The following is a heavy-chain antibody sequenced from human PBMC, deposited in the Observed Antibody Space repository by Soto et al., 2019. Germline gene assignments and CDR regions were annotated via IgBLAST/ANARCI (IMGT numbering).Heavy chain of an antibody. CDR2: IYYSGST. CDR1: GGSISSYY. CDR3: ARSRWQRDGIFDI. J-gene: IGHJ3*02. V-gene: IGHV4-59*08. D-gene: IGHD6-25*01. Sequence: SETLSLTCTVSGGSISSYYWSWIRQPPGKGLEWIGYIYYSGSTNYNPSLKSRVTISVDTSKNQFSLKLSSVTAADTAVYYCARSRWQRDGIFDIWGQGTMVTVSS.